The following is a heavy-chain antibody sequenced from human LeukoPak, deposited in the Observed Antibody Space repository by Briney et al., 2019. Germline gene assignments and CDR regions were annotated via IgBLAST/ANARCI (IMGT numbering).Heavy chain of an antibody. CDR1: GFTFSSYS. D-gene: IGHD3-9*01. Sequence: GGSLRLSCAASGFTFSSYSMNWVRQAPGKGLEWVSSISSSSSYIYYADSVKGRFTISRDNAKNSLYLQMNSLRAEDTAVYYCAGVENFDGFDYWGQGTLVTVSS. J-gene: IGHJ4*02. CDR2: ISSSSSYI. CDR3: AGVENFDGFDY. V-gene: IGHV3-21*01.